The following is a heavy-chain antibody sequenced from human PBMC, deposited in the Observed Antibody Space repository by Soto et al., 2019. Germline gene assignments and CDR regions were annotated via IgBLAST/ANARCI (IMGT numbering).Heavy chain of an antibody. CDR3: ARGVGCSGGSCYLFGY. CDR1: GGSFSGYY. D-gene: IGHD2-15*01. CDR2: IIHSGST. V-gene: IGHV4-34*01. J-gene: IGHJ4*02. Sequence: SETLSLTCAVYGGSFSGYYWSWIRQPPGKGLEWIGEIIHSGSTNYNPSLKSRVTISVDTSKNQFSLKLSSVTAADTAVYYCARGVGCSGGSCYLFGYWGQGTLVTVSS.